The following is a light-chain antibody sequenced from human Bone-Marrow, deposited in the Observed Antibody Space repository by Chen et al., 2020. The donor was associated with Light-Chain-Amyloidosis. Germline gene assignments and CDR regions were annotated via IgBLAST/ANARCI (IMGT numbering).Light chain of an antibody. CDR3: QSADSSGTDEVI. Sequence: SYDLTQPPSVSVSPGQTARITCSGDDLPTKYAYWYQQKPGQAPVLVIHRDTERPSGISERFSGASSGTTATLTISGVQAEDEADYHWQSADSSGTDEVIFGGGTKLTVL. CDR2: RDT. CDR1: DLPTKY. V-gene: IGLV3-25*03. J-gene: IGLJ2*01.